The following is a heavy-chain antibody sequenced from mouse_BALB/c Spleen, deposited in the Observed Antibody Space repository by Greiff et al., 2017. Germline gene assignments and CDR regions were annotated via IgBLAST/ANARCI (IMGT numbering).Heavy chain of an antibody. V-gene: IGHV1-28*01. CDR1: GYSFTSYY. CDR3: ASVQAYYYAMDY. D-gene: IGHD3-2*02. CDR2: IDPFNGGT. J-gene: IGHJ4*01. Sequence: EVQLQQSGPELMKPGASVKISCKASGYSFTSYYMHWVKQSHGKSLEWIGYIDPFNGGTSYNQKFKGKATLTVDKSSSTAYMHLSSLTSEDSAVYYCASVQAYYYAMDYWGQGTSVTVSS.